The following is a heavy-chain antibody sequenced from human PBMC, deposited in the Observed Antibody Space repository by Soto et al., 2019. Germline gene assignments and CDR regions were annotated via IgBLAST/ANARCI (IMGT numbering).Heavy chain of an antibody. D-gene: IGHD1-26*01. J-gene: IGHJ3*02. CDR3: AKDRPVGAPGGAFDI. Sequence: GVLRRLCYAASGFKFIGYAGSWVRQAPGQWLEWVLAISGSGGSTYYADSVTGRFTISRDNSKNTLYLQMNSLRAEDTAVYYCAKDRPVGAPGGAFDIWGQGTMVTVSS. CDR2: ISGSGGST. V-gene: IGHV3-23*01. CDR1: GFKFIGYA.